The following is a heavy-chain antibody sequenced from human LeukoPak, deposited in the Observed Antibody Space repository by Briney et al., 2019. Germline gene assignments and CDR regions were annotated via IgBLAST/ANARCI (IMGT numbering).Heavy chain of an antibody. V-gene: IGHV4-38-2*02. Sequence: SETLSLTCSVSGFSISSGYYWGWIQQPPGKGLEWIASAYHSGSSYSNPSLKSRVTIALDTSQNHLSLNLTSVTAEDTAVYYCVREGPGGSYFHSWGQGTLVTVSS. CDR3: VREGPGGSYFHS. CDR2: AYHSGSS. J-gene: IGHJ4*02. D-gene: IGHD1-26*01. CDR1: GFSISSGYY.